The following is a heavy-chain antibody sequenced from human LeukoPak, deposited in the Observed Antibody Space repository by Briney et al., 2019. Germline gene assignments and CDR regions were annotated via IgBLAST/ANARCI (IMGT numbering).Heavy chain of an antibody. V-gene: IGHV4-59*01. J-gene: IGHJ3*02. CDR1: GGSISSYY. CDR3: ARGEVVFDI. CDR2: IYYSGST. D-gene: IGHD6-6*01. Sequence: SETLSLTCTVSGGSISSYYWSWIRQPPGKGLEWIGYIYYSGSTNYNPSLKSRVTISVDTSKNQFSLKLSSVTAADTAVYYCARGEVVFDIRGQGTMVTVSS.